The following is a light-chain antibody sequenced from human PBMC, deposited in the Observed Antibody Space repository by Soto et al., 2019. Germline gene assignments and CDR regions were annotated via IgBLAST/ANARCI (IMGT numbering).Light chain of an antibody. J-gene: IGLJ1*01. CDR2: DVS. Sequence: QSALTQPASVCGSPGKSITISCTRTSIDVGGYTYVSWYQQHPGKAPKLMIYDVSNRPSGVSNRFSGSKSDNPASLAISGLEAEREAAFYCSACRSSSTLHGFGNGTKLTV. V-gene: IGLV2-14*01. CDR3: SACRSSSTLHG. CDR1: SIDVGGYTY.